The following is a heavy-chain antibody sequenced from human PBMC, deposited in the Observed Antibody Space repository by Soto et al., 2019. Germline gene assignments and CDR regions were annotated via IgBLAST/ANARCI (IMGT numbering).Heavy chain of an antibody. D-gene: IGHD3-22*01. CDR3: ARAFVYQGSDSRSYSFDALEF. CDR2: ISAHTGSS. V-gene: IGHV1-18*01. CDR1: GYTFTSSG. Sequence: QVQLVQSGAEVKNPGASVKVSCKASGYTFTSSGMSWVRQAPGQGLEWVGWISAHTGSSEYAQRFQGRIAKTTVSPQITGYMDERSLRSDDTAVYYCARAFVYQGSDSRSYSFDALEFWGLWTLVTVSS. J-gene: IGHJ3*01.